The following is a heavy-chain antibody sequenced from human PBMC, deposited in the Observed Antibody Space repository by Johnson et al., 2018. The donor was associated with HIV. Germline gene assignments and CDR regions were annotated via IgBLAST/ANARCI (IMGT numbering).Heavy chain of an antibody. D-gene: IGHD7-27*01. CDR2: ISYDGSNK. Sequence: VQLVESGGGVVQPGRSLRLSCAASGFTFSSYGMHWVRQAPGKGLEWVAVISYDGSNKYYADSVKGRFTISRDNSKNTLYLQLNSLRAEDTAVYYCARSNWGGDAFDIWGQGTMGTVSS. V-gene: IGHV3-30*03. CDR3: ARSNWGGDAFDI. J-gene: IGHJ3*02. CDR1: GFTFSSYG.